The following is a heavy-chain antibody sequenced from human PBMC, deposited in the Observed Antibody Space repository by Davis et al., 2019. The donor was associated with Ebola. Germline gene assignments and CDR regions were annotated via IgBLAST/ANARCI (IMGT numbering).Heavy chain of an antibody. Sequence: PSETLSLTCNVAGGSISSHHWSWIRQPPGKGLEWIGYIYYSGSTKYNPSLKSRVTMSVDTSKNQFSLNLSSVTAADTAVYYCAAIYGWAFGYYYLDVWGRGTTVTVSS. V-gene: IGHV4-59*11. CDR3: AAIYGWAFGYYYLDV. CDR2: IYYSGST. CDR1: GGSISSHH. D-gene: IGHD2-2*02. J-gene: IGHJ6*03.